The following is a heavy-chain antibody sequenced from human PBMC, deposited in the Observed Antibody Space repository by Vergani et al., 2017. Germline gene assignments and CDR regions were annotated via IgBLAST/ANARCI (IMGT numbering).Heavy chain of an antibody. V-gene: IGHV3-15*01. CDR3: TMTATYYYDSSGYYPFDY. J-gene: IGHJ4*02. CDR2: IKSKTDGGTT. CDR1: GFTFSNAW. Sequence: EVQLVESGGGLVKPGGSLRLSCAASGFTFSNAWMSWVRQAPGKGLEWVGRIKSKTDGGTTDYAAPVKGRFTISRDDSKNTLYLQMNSLKTEDTAVYYCTMTATYYYDSSGYYPFDYWGQGTLVTVSS. D-gene: IGHD3-22*01.